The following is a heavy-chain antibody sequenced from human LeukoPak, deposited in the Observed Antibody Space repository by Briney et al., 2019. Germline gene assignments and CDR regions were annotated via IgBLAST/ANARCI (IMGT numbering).Heavy chain of an antibody. CDR3: ARVDAYYDSSGYYFDY. D-gene: IGHD3-22*01. V-gene: IGHV4-59*01. CDR2: IYYSGST. J-gene: IGHJ4*02. Sequence: SETLSLTCTVSGGSFSSYYWSWIRQPPGKGLEWIGYIYYSGSTNYNPSLKSRVTISVDTSKNQFSLKLSSVTAADTAVYYCARVDAYYDSSGYYFDYWGQGTLVTVSS. CDR1: GGSFSSYY.